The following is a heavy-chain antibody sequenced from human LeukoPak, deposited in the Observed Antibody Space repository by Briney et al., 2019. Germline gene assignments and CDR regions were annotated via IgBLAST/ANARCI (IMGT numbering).Heavy chain of an antibody. CDR1: GFTFSSYA. CDR3: AKGDGDYEDAFDI. CDR2: ISGSGGST. V-gene: IGHV3-23*01. Sequence: GGSLRLSCAASGFTFSSYAMSWVRQTPGKGLEWVSAISGSGGSTYYADSVKGRFTISRDNSKNTLYLQMNSLRAEDTAVYYCAKGDGDYEDAFDIWGQGTMVTVSS. J-gene: IGHJ3*02. D-gene: IGHD4-17*01.